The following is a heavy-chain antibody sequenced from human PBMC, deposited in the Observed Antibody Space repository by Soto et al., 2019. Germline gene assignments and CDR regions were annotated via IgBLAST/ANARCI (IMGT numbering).Heavy chain of an antibody. J-gene: IGHJ2*01. Sequence: DVQLLESGGDSVQPGGSVRLSCAGSGFTFINYAMNWVRQAPGKGLEWVSTISGGGDATFFADSVRGRFTFSRDNSKNTVALQMNSLGVDDTAVYYCARKVVGFTSRPDYWYSDPWGRGTLVTVSS. D-gene: IGHD2-21*01. V-gene: IGHV3-23*01. CDR1: GFTFINYA. CDR3: ARKVVGFTSRPDYWYSDP. CDR2: ISGGGDAT.